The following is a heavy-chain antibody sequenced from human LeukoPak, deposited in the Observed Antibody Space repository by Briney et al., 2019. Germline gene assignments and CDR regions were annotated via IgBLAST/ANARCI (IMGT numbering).Heavy chain of an antibody. CDR1: GFTSSSYW. D-gene: IGHD5-24*01. CDR2: IKQDGSEK. Sequence: GGSLRLSCAASGFTSSSYWMSWVRQAPGKGLEWVANIKQDGSEKYYVDSVKGRFTISRDNAKNSLYLQMNSLRAEDTAVCYCARDRVPLGDGYNLDYWGQGTLVTVSS. V-gene: IGHV3-7*01. CDR3: ARDRVPLGDGYNLDY. J-gene: IGHJ4*02.